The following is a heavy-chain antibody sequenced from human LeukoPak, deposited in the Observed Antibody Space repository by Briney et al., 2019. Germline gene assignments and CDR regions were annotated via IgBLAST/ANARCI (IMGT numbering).Heavy chain of an antibody. V-gene: IGHV4-59*08. CDR1: GGSISSYY. Sequence: PSETLSLTCTVSGGSISSYYGSWIRQPPGKGLECIGYIYYSGSTNYNPSLKSRVTISVDTSKNQFSLKLSSVTAADTAVYYCARFTYYGSGYYFDYWGQGTLVTVSS. D-gene: IGHD3-10*01. CDR2: IYYSGST. CDR3: ARFTYYGSGYYFDY. J-gene: IGHJ4*02.